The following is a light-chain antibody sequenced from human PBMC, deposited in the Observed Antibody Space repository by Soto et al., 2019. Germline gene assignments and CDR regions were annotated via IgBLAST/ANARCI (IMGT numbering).Light chain of an antibody. CDR2: DAS. CDR3: QQYNSGPPLP. J-gene: IGKJ4*01. Sequence: EVMLKMSAADLSLSPRERAALSCRASQSVSSYLALYQQKPGQAPRLLIYDASNRATGIPARFSGSGSGTEFTLTITSLQSEDFAVYYCQQYNSGPPLPVGGGGKVAIK. CDR1: QSVSSY. V-gene: IGKV3D-15*01.